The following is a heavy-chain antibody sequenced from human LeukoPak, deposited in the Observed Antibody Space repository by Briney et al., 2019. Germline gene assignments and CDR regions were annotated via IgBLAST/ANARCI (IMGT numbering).Heavy chain of an antibody. J-gene: IGHJ6*03. CDR1: GGSFSGYY. Sequence: SETLSLTCAVYGGSFSGYYWSWIRQPPGKGLEWIGEINHSGSTNYNPSLKSRVTISVDTSKNQFSLKLSSVTAADTAVYYSARGFEVPAAISYYYMDVWGKGTTVTVSS. CDR2: INHSGST. CDR3: ARGFEVPAAISYYYMDV. D-gene: IGHD2-2*01. V-gene: IGHV4-34*01.